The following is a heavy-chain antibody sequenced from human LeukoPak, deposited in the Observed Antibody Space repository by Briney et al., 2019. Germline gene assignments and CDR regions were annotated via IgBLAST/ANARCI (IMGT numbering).Heavy chain of an antibody. J-gene: IGHJ3*02. Sequence: SQTLSLTCSVSGGSISSDDYCWNWIRQHPGKGLVGIGYIYYSGSTYYNPSLKSRVALSVDTSKNQFSLKLSSLTAADTAVYYCAKSREEIRGLDAFDIWGQGTMVTVSS. V-gene: IGHV4-31*03. CDR2: IYYSGST. CDR1: GGSISSDDYC. D-gene: IGHD5-24*01. CDR3: AKSREEIRGLDAFDI.